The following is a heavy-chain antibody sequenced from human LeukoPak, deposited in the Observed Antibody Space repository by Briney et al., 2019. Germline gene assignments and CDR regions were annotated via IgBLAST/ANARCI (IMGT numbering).Heavy chain of an antibody. Sequence: PSETLSLTCTVSGDSISNNNCYWGWIRQPPGKGLEWIGSIYYSGSTYHNPSLKSRVTISVDTSKNQFSLKLSSVTAADTAVYYCAIERVGHFDYWGQGTLVTVSS. CDR3: AIERVGHFDY. V-gene: IGHV4-39*01. J-gene: IGHJ4*02. CDR2: IYYSGST. CDR1: GDSISNNNCY. D-gene: IGHD1-26*01.